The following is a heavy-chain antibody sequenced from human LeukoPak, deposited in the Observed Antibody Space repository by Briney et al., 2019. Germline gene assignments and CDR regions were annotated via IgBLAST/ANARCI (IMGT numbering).Heavy chain of an antibody. V-gene: IGHV4-34*01. Sequence: SETLSLTCAVYGGSFSGYYWSWIRQPPGKGLEWIGEINHSGSTNYKPSLKSRVTISVDTSKNQFSLKLSSVTAADTAVYYCARGVRYYYGSGSSINDYWGQGTLVTVSS. J-gene: IGHJ4*02. CDR2: INHSGST. CDR3: ARGVRYYYGSGSSINDY. CDR1: GGSFSGYY. D-gene: IGHD3-10*01.